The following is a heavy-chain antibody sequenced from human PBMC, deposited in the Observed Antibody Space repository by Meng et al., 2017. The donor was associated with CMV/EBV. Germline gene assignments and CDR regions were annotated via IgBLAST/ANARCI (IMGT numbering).Heavy chain of an antibody. CDR1: VLPTSNYW. CDR2: IKNDGSER. J-gene: IGHJ4*02. V-gene: IGHV3-7*02. CDR3: RLGHYSQD. Sequence: LWEVGGGLVQPAGSLRRSCAASVLPTSNYWMSWVRQAPGKGLEWVANIKNDGSERYYVDSVKGRFSISRDNADNSLYLQMNNLRAEDTAVYYCRLGHYSQDWGQGTLVTVSS. D-gene: IGHD4-17*01.